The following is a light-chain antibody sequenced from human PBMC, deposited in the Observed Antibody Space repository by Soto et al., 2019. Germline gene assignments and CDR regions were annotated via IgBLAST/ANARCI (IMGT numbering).Light chain of an antibody. J-gene: IGLJ2*01. CDR3: CSYGGGSPLV. V-gene: IGLV2-23*01. CDR1: TSDAGSYYT. CDR2: EGN. Sequence: QSALTQPASVSGSPKQSITISCTGTTSDAGSYYTVSWYQHHPGKAPKLIIYEGNKRPSGVSNRFSGSTSGNTASLTISGPQAEDEADYYCCSYGGGSPLVFGGGTKLTVL.